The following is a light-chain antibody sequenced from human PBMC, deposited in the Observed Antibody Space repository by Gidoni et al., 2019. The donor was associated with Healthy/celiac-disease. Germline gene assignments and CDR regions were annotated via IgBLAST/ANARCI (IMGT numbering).Light chain of an antibody. CDR3: QQYNNWPPYT. Sequence: EIVMTQSPATLSVSPGERATLSCRASQCVSSNLAWYQQKPGQAPRILIYGASTRATGIPARFSGSGSGTEFTLTISSLQSEDFAVYYCQQYNNWPPYTCGQGTKLEIK. CDR2: GAS. V-gene: IGKV3-15*01. J-gene: IGKJ2*01. CDR1: QCVSSN.